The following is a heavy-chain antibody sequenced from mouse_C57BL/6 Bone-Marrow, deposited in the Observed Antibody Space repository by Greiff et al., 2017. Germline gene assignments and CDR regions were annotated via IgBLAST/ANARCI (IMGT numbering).Heavy chain of an antibody. CDR1: GYAFSSSW. V-gene: IGHV1-82*01. CDR3: ARYDYDLAWFAY. CDR2: IYPGDGDT. J-gene: IGHJ3*01. D-gene: IGHD2-4*01. Sequence: VQLQQSGPELVKPGASVKISCKASGYAFSSSWMNWVKQRPGKGLEWIGRIYPGDGDTNYNGKFKGKATLTADNSSSTAYMQLSSLTSEDSSVYFCARYDYDLAWFAYWGQGTLVTVSA.